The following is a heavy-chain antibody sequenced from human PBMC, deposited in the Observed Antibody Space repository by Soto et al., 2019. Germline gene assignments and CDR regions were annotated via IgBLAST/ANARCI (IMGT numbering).Heavy chain of an antibody. Sequence: AVSGGYMGSGGYSWSCIRQPPGRGLEWIGYIYHSGSTYYNPSLRSPGSTFYNPSLKSRLTISVDTSKNQFSLRLTSVTAAHTAVYYCATLPDRWCQRTMVTVS. V-gene: IGHV4-30-2*05. CDR1: GGYMGSGGYS. CDR2: IYHSGST. D-gene: IGHD1-26*01. J-gene: IGHJ5*02. CDR3: ATLPDR.